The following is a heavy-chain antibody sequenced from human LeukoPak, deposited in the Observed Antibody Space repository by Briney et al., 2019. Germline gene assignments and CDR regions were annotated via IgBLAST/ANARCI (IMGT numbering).Heavy chain of an antibody. V-gene: IGHV4-4*07. J-gene: IGHJ5*02. CDR3: ARSVGYCSSASCYVNWFDP. CDR1: GGSISSYY. Sequence: SETLSLTCTVSGGSISSYYWSWIRQPAGKGLEWIGRIYASGGTNYNPSLKSRLTISVDKSKNPFSLRLSSVTAADTAVYYCARSVGYCSSASCYVNWFDPWGQGTLVTVSS. D-gene: IGHD2-2*01. CDR2: IYASGGT.